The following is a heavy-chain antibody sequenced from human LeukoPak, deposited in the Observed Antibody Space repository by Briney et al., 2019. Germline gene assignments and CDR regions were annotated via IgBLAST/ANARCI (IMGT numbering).Heavy chain of an antibody. J-gene: IGHJ4*02. V-gene: IGHV4-59*01. Sequence: KPSETLSPTCPVSGGSISRYYWSWIRQPPGKGLEWIGYIYYSGSTNYNLSLRGRVTISVDASKNQFSLKLSSVTAADTAVYYCARDPWYFDYWGQGTLVTVSS. CDR3: ARDPWYFDY. CDR2: IYYSGST. CDR1: GGSISRYY.